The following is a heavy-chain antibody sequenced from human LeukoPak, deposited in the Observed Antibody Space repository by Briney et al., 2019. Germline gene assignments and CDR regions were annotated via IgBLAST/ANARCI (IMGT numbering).Heavy chain of an antibody. Sequence: ASVKVSCKASGYTFTSYGISWVRQAPGQGLEWMGWISAYNGNTNYARKLQGRVTMTTDTSTSTAYMELRSLRSDDTAVYYCASGIVVVPAATDAFDIWGQGTMVTVSS. CDR2: ISAYNGNT. D-gene: IGHD2-2*01. CDR3: ASGIVVVPAATDAFDI. V-gene: IGHV1-18*04. J-gene: IGHJ3*02. CDR1: GYTFTSYG.